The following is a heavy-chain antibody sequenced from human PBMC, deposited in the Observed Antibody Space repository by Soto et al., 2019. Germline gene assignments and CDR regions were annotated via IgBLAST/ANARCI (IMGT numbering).Heavy chain of an antibody. V-gene: IGHV4-39*01. CDR3: ARQSSGWYNWFDP. CDR1: GGSISSSSYY. Sequence: SETLSLTCSVSGGSISSSSYYWGWIRQPPGKGLEWIGSIYYSGSIYYNPSLKNRVTISVDTSKNQFSLKLSSVTAAETAVYYCARQSSGWYNWFDPWGQGTLVT. CDR2: IYYSGSI. D-gene: IGHD6-19*01. J-gene: IGHJ5*02.